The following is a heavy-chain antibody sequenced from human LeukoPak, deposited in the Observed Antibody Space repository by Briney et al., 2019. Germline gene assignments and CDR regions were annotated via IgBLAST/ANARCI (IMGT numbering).Heavy chain of an antibody. V-gene: IGHV4-59*01. D-gene: IGHD5-18*01. CDR2: IYYRGST. CDR3: ARGGDTAMNY. Sequence: SETLSLTCAVSGGPLTSYYCGWIRQPPGKGLEWIGFIYYRGSTNYNPSLESRVTISVDTSKNRFSLKLSSVAAADTAVYYCARGGDTAMNYWGQGTLVTVSS. CDR1: GGPLTSYY. J-gene: IGHJ4*02.